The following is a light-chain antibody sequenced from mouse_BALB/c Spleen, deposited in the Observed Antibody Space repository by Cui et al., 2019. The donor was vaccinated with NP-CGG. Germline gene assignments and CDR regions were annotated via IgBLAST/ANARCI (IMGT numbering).Light chain of an antibody. CDR2: GTN. CDR1: SGAVTTSNY. V-gene: IGLV1*01. CDR3: ALWYSNHWL. Sequence: QAVVTQESALTTSPGETVTLTCRSSSGAVTTSNYANWVQEKPDHLFTGLIGGTNNRAPGVPARFSGSLIGDKASLILTGAQTEDEAIYFCALWYSNHWLFGGGTKLTVL. J-gene: IGLJ1*01.